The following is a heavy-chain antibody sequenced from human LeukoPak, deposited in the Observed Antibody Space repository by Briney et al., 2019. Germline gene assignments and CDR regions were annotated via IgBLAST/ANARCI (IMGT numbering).Heavy chain of an antibody. J-gene: IGHJ4*02. CDR1: GFTFSSYW. D-gene: IGHD3-3*01. CDR2: TNRDGSST. Sequence: GGSLRLSCAASGFTFSSYWMHWVRQAPGKGPVWVARTNRDGSSTAYADSVKGRFTISTDNAKNTLYLLMNSLRAEDTAVYYCARGSVEWYLFDYWGQGTLVTVSS. CDR3: ARGSVEWYLFDY. V-gene: IGHV3-74*01.